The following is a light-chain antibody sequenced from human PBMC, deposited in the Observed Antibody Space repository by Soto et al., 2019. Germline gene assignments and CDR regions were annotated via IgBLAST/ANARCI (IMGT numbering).Light chain of an antibody. CDR1: SSNIGGET. J-gene: IGLJ1*01. Sequence: QSLLTQPPSVSVTPGQRVTISCSGSSSNIGGETVNWYQQVPGTAPKLLIYNNNQRPSGVPDRFSGSKSGTSGSLAISGLQSEDEADYYCASWDVSLSGRDVFGAGTKVTVL. V-gene: IGLV1-44*01. CDR3: ASWDVSLSGRDV. CDR2: NNN.